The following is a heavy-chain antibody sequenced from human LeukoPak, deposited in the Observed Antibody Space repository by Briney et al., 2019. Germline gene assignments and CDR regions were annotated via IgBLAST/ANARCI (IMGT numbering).Heavy chain of an antibody. CDR1: GYTFTNYD. J-gene: IGHJ3*02. CDR2: ISVYNGNT. D-gene: IGHD3/OR15-3a*01. V-gene: IGHV1-18*01. CDR3: ARVISGFWTGYYDPFDI. Sequence: ASVKVSCKTSGYTFTNYDIAWVRQAPGQGLEWMGWISVYNGNTNYAQKLQGRVTMTTDTSTSTAYMELRSLRSEDTAVYYCARVISGFWTGYYDPFDIWGQGTMVTVSS.